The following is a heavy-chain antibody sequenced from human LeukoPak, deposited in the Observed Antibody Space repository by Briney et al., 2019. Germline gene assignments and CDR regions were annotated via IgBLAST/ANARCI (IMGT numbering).Heavy chain of an antibody. CDR3: AHIMITYGGVTAQDAFDV. D-gene: IGHD3-16*01. V-gene: IGHV2-5*02. CDR2: VYWDDDR. CDR1: GSSLTTPTVG. J-gene: IGHJ3*01. Sequence: SGPTLVRPTQTLTVTCTFSGSSLTTPTVGVAWIRQPPGKALEWLAVVYWDDDRRYSPSLRSRLTITKDTSKNQVVLTMTNMDPVDTGTYYCAHIMITYGGVTAQDAFDVWGQGAMVTV.